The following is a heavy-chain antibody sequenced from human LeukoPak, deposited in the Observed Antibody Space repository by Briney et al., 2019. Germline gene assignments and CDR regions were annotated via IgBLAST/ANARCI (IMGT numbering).Heavy chain of an antibody. D-gene: IGHD5/OR15-5a*01. J-gene: IGHJ4*02. CDR1: GFTFSSYA. V-gene: IGHV3-23*01. CDR2: ISGSGGST. CDR3: AKMPVSTRSKCYFDY. Sequence: GGSLRLSCAASGFTFSSYAMSWVRQAPGKGLEWVSAISGSGGSTYYADSVKGRFTISRDNSKNTLYLQMNSLRAEDTAVYYCAKMPVSTRSKCYFDYWGQGTLVTVSS.